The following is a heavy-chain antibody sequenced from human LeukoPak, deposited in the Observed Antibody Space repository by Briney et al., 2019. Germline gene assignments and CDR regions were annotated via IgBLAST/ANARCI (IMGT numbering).Heavy chain of an antibody. V-gene: IGHV3-21*01. CDR2: IDSSSRNI. Sequence: GGSLRLSCAASGFTFSIYSMNWVRQAPGKGLEWVSSIDSSSRNINYADSVKGRFTISRDNAKNSLNLQMNSLRAEDTAVYYCARGSDFVWGSYRPYFDYWGQGTLVTVSS. CDR3: ARGSDFVWGSYRPYFDY. D-gene: IGHD3-16*02. J-gene: IGHJ4*02. CDR1: GFTFSIYS.